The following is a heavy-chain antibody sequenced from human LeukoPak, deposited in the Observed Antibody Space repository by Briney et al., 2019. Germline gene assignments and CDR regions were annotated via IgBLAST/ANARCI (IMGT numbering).Heavy chain of an antibody. V-gene: IGHV3-21*01. CDR3: ARGARDGYNPGY. CDR2: ISSSSSYI. D-gene: IGHD5-24*01. J-gene: IGHJ4*02. Sequence: GGSLRLSCAASRFTFSSYSMNWVRQAPGKGLEWVSSISSSSSYIYYADSVKGRFTISRDNAKNSLYLQMNSLRAEDTAVYYCARGARDGYNPGYWGQGTLVTVSS. CDR1: RFTFSSYS.